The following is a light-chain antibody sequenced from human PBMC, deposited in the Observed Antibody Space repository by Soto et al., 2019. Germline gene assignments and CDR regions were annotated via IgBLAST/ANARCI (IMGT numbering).Light chain of an antibody. CDR2: DVS. CDR1: SSDVGGYNY. J-gene: IGLJ3*02. CDR3: CSYAGSYTRV. Sequence: QSALTQPRSVSGSPGQSVTISCTGTSSDVGGYNYVSWYQQHPGKAPKLMIYDVSKRSSGVPDRFSGSKSGNTASLTISGLLAEDEADYYCCSYAGSYTRVFGGGTQLTVL. V-gene: IGLV2-11*01.